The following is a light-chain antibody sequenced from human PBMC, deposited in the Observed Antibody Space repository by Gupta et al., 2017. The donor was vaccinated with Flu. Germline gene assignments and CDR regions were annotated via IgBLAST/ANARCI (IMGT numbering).Light chain of an antibody. CDR2: DND. CDR1: TSNIGINY. CDR3: GTWDNSLSAVV. V-gene: IGLV1-51*01. J-gene: IGLJ2*01. Sequence: QSVLTQPPSVSAAPGQKVTISCSGSTSNIGINYVSWYQLRPGTAPELLIYDNDKRPSGIPDRFTGSKSGTSATLGITGLQTGDEADYYCGTWDNSLSAVVFGGGTKLAVL.